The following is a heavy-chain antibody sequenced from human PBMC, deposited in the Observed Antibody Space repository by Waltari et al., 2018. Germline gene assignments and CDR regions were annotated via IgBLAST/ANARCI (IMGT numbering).Heavy chain of an antibody. Sequence: EVQLVESGGGLVQPGGSLKLPCAASGFTFSGSAMHWLRQASGKGLEWVGRIRSKANGYATAYAASVKGRFTISRDDSKNTAYLQMNSLTTEDTAVYYCTRPTYYYDSTGPTDAFDIWGQGTMVTVSS. J-gene: IGHJ3*02. CDR2: IRSKANGYAT. CDR1: GFTFSGSA. V-gene: IGHV3-73*02. D-gene: IGHD3-22*01. CDR3: TRPTYYYDSTGPTDAFDI.